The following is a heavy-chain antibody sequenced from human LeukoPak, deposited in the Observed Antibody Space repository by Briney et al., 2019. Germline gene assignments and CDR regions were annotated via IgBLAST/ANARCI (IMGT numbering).Heavy chain of an antibody. Sequence: ASVKVSCKASGYTLTSYGINWVRQATGQGLEWMGWMNPNSGNTGYAHKFQGRVTMTRDASISTAYMELNSLRSEDTAVYYCARTVCDSTSCYWNWFDPWGQGTLVTVSS. D-gene: IGHD2-2*01. CDR2: MNPNSGNT. CDR1: GYTLTSYG. V-gene: IGHV1-8*02. CDR3: ARTVCDSTSCYWNWFDP. J-gene: IGHJ5*02.